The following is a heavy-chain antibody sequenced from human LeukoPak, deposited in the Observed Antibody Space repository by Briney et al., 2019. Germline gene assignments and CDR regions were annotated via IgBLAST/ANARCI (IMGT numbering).Heavy chain of an antibody. J-gene: IGHJ4*02. Sequence: GGSLRLSCAASGFTFSSYWMHWVRQAPGKGLVWVSRINSDGSNTNYADSVKGRFTISRDNAKNTLYVQMNSLRAEDTAVYYCAKSGQNYYGSVWGQGTQVTVSS. CDR3: AKSGQNYYGSV. CDR2: INSDGSNT. CDR1: GFTFSSYW. D-gene: IGHD3-10*01. V-gene: IGHV3-74*01.